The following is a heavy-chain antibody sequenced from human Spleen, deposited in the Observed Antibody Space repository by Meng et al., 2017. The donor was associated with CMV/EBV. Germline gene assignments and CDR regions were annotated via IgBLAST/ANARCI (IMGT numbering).Heavy chain of an antibody. CDR3: TALVVVAS. D-gene: IGHD2-15*01. CDR1: GFTFSNVW. J-gene: IGHJ4*02. Sequence: EVQLVESGGGVVQPGXXXXLSCAASGFTFSNVWMSWVRQAPGKGLEWVGRIKSKTDGGTTDYAAPVKGRFTISRDDSKNTLYLQMNSLKTEDTAVYYCTALVVVASWGQGTLVTVSS. CDR2: IKSKTDGGTT. V-gene: IGHV3-15*01.